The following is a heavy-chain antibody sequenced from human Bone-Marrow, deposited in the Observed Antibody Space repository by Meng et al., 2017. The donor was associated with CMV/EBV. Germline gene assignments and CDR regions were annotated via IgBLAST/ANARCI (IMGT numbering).Heavy chain of an antibody. J-gene: IGHJ6*02. CDR3: ASGVAYSSSSLYFYYGMDV. V-gene: IGHV1-69*10. CDR1: GGTFSSYA. Sequence: SVKVSCKASGGTFSSYAISWVRQAPGQGLEWMGGIIPMLDVANYAQKFQGRVTITADKSTSTAYMELSSLRSEDTAVYYCASGVAYSSSSLYFYYGMDVWGQGTTVTVSS. D-gene: IGHD6-6*01. CDR2: IIPMLDVA.